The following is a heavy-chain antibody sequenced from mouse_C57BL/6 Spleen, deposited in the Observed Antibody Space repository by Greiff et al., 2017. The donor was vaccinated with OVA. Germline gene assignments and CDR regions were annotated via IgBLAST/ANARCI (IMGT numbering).Heavy chain of an antibody. J-gene: IGHJ2*01. CDR3: ASRMITTVVELDY. V-gene: IGHV1-77*01. D-gene: IGHD1-1*01. CDR1: GYTFPDYY. Sequence: QVQLQQSGAELVKPGASVKISCKASGYTFPDYYINWVKQRPGQGLEWIGKIGPGSGSTYYNEKFKGQATLTADKSSSTAYMQLSSLTSEDSAVYVCASRMITTVVELDYWGQGTTLTVSS. CDR2: IGPGSGST.